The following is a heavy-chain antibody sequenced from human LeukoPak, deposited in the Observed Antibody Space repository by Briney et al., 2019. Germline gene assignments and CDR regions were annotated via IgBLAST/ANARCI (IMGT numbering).Heavy chain of an antibody. CDR3: ARGGGSSWYRALLDI. D-gene: IGHD6-13*01. CDR2: INHSGST. Sequence: SETLSLTCAVYGGSFSGYYWSWIRQPPGKGLEGIGEINHSGSTNYNPSLKSRVTISVDTSKNQFSLKLSSVTAADTAVYYCARGGGSSWYRALLDIWGQGTMVTVSS. J-gene: IGHJ3*02. V-gene: IGHV4-34*01. CDR1: GGSFSGYY.